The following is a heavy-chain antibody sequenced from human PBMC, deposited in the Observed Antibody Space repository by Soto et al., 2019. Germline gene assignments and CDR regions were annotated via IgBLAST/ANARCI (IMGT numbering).Heavy chain of an antibody. Sequence: QVQLQESGPGLVKPSQTLSLTCTVSGGSISSGDYYWSWIRQPPGKGLEWIGYIYYSGSTYYNPSLSSRVTIAVDPSKNQCSLKLSSVTAADTAVYYCARARGARYFDYWGQGTLVTVSS. CDR2: IYYSGST. J-gene: IGHJ4*02. D-gene: IGHD2-15*01. CDR1: GGSISSGDYY. CDR3: ARARGARYFDY. V-gene: IGHV4-30-4*01.